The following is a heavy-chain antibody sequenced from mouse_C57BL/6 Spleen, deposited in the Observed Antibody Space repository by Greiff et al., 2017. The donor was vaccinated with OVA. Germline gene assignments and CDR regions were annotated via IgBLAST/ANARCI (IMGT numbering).Heavy chain of an antibody. D-gene: IGHD2-4*01. V-gene: IGHV5-6*01. Sequence: EVMLVESGGDLVKPGGSLKLSCAASGFTFSSYGMSWVRQTPDKRLEWVATISSGGSYTYYPDSVKGRFTISRDNAKNTLYLQMSSLKSEDTAMYYCARHGGDYDGAWFAYWGQGTLVTVSA. CDR2: ISSGGSYT. J-gene: IGHJ3*01. CDR1: GFTFSSYG. CDR3: ARHGGDYDGAWFAY.